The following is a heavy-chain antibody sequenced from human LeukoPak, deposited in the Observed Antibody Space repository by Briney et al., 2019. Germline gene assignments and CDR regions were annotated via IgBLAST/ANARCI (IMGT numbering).Heavy chain of an antibody. Sequence: SETPSLTCTVSGGSISSYYWSWIRQPAGKGLEWIGRIYTSGSTNYNPSLKSRVTMSVDTSKNQFSLKLSSVTAADTAVYYCARDLGDYYDFWSGYQMGAFDIWGQGTMVTVSS. CDR2: IYTSGST. CDR1: GGSISSYY. V-gene: IGHV4-4*07. J-gene: IGHJ3*02. CDR3: ARDLGDYYDFWSGYQMGAFDI. D-gene: IGHD3-3*01.